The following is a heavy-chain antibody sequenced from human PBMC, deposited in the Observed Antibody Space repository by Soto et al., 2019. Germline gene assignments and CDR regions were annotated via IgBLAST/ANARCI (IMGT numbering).Heavy chain of an antibody. Sequence: ETLSLTCAVSGYSISSGYYWGWIRQPPGKGLEWIGSIYHSGSTYYNPSLKSRVIISVDTSKNQFSLKLSSVTAADTAVYYCASSEDWNYVFDYWGQGTLVTV. V-gene: IGHV4-38-2*01. CDR3: ASSEDWNYVFDY. D-gene: IGHD1-7*01. J-gene: IGHJ4*02. CDR1: GYSISSGYY. CDR2: IYHSGST.